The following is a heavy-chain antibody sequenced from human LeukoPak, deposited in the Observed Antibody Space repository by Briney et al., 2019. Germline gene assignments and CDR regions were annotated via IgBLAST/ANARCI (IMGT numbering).Heavy chain of an antibody. V-gene: IGHV4-34*01. CDR3: ARTLYGSGSYYDFDY. CDR1: GGSFSGYY. CDR2: IYHSGST. D-gene: IGHD3-10*01. J-gene: IGHJ4*02. Sequence: PSETLSLTCAVYGGSFSGYYWSWIRQPPGKGLEWIGEIYHSGSTNYNLSLKSRVTISVDTSKNQFSLKLSSVTAADTAVYYCARTLYGSGSYYDFDYWGQGTLVTVSS.